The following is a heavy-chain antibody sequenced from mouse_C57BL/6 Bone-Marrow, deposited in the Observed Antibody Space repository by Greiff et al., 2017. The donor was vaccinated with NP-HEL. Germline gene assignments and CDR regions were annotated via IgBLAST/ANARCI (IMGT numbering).Heavy chain of an antibody. CDR1: GYTFTSYG. CDR3: ARGGDYPFAY. CDR2: IYPRSGNT. Sequence: QVQLQQSGAELARPGASVKLSCKASGYTFTSYGISWVKQSTGQGLEWIGEIYPRSGNTYYNEKFKGKATLTADKSSSTAYMELRSLTSEDSAVYFCARGGDYPFAYWGQGTLVTVSA. D-gene: IGHD2-4*01. V-gene: IGHV1-81*01. J-gene: IGHJ3*01.